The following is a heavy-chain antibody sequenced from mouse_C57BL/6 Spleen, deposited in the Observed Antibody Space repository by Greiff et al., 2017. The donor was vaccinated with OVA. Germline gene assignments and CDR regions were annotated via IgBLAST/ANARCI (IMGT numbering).Heavy chain of an antibody. CDR1: GFTFSDYG. CDR2: ISSGSSTI. J-gene: IGHJ2*01. Sequence: EVQLVESGGGLVKPGGSLKLSCAASGFTFSDYGMHWVRQAPEKGLEWVAYISSGSSTIYYADTVKGRFTISSDNAKNSLFLQMTSLRAEDTARYYCARDYGSSYYFDYWGQGTTLTVSS. CDR3: ARDYGSSYYFDY. V-gene: IGHV5-17*01. D-gene: IGHD1-1*01.